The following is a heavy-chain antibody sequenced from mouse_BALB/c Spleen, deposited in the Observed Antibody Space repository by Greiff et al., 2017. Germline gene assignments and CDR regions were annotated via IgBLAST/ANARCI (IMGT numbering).Heavy chain of an antibody. Sequence: QVQLQQSGPSLVQPSQSLSITCTVSGFSLTSYGVHWVRQSPGKGLEWLGVIWSGGSTDYNAAFMSRLSITKDNSKSQVFFKMNSLQADDTAIYYCAKKEGTYYGLYYYAMDYWGQGTSVTVSS. J-gene: IGHJ4*01. CDR1: GFSLTSYG. D-gene: IGHD2-10*01. CDR3: AKKEGTYYGLYYYAMDY. CDR2: IWSGGST. V-gene: IGHV2-5-1*01.